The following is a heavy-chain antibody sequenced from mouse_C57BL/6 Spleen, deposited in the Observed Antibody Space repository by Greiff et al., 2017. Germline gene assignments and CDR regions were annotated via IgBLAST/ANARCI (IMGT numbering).Heavy chain of an antibody. CDR3: ARGGSSSWFAY. CDR1: GYTFTSYG. Sequence: LVESGAELARPGASVKLSCKASGYTFTSYGISWVKQRTGQGLEWIGEIYPRSGNTYYNEKFKGKATLTADKSSSTAYMELRSLTSEDSAVYFCARGGSSSWFAYWGQGTLVTVSA. D-gene: IGHD1-1*01. J-gene: IGHJ3*01. CDR2: IYPRSGNT. V-gene: IGHV1-81*01.